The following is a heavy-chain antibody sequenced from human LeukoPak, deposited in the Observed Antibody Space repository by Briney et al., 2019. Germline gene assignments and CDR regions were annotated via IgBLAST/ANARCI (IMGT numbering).Heavy chain of an antibody. CDR2: IYYSGST. D-gene: IGHD6-6*01. J-gene: IGHJ4*02. CDR3: ARTYSSSSGRFIDY. CDR1: GGSISSSSYY. Sequence: SETLSLTCTVSGGSISSSSYYWGWIRQPPGKGLEWIGSIYYSGSTNYNPSLKSRVTISVDTSKNQFSLKLSSVTAADTAVYYCARTYSSSSGRFIDYWGQGTLVTVSS. V-gene: IGHV4-39*07.